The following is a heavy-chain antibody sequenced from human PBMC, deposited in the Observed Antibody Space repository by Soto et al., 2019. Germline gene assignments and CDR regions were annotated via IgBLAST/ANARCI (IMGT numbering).Heavy chain of an antibody. J-gene: IGHJ4*02. CDR2: IKARADGVTT. Sequence: GGSLRLSCAASGFVFSNTWMNWVRQAPGKRLEWVGRIKARADGVTTAYAAPVKGRFTISRDDSKTTLSLQLISLETEDTAVYYCTTGLYISGGMDHWGRGTLVTVSS. CDR1: GFVFSNTW. D-gene: IGHD3-10*01. V-gene: IGHV3-15*07. CDR3: TTGLYISGGMDH.